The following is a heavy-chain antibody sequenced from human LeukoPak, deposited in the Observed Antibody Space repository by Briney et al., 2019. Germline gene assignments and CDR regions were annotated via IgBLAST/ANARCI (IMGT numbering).Heavy chain of an antibody. Sequence: GGSLRLSCAASGFNFSYYAIHWLRQAPGKGLEWVAFIRYDGSNKYYVDSVKGRFTISRDNSKNTLYLQMNSLRAEDTAVYYCAKDHSSDYDFWSGYYRPAGYYYMDVWGKGTTVTVSS. CDR2: IRYDGSNK. D-gene: IGHD3-3*01. CDR1: GFNFSYYA. V-gene: IGHV3-30*02. J-gene: IGHJ6*03. CDR3: AKDHSSDYDFWSGYYRPAGYYYMDV.